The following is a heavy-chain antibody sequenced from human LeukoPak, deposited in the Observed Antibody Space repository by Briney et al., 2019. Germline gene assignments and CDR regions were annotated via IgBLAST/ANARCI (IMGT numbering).Heavy chain of an antibody. V-gene: IGHV3-64*02. CDR1: GFTFSSYS. CDR2: IGGGGVTT. Sequence: GGSLRLSCAASGFTFSSYSMHWVRQAPGKGPEFVSVIGGGGVTTFYADSVKDRFTISRDNSKNTLYLEMGSLRVEDMAVYYCAREGGGSGLWYYDLWGRGTLVTVSS. D-gene: IGHD1-26*01. J-gene: IGHJ2*01. CDR3: AREGGGSGLWYYDL.